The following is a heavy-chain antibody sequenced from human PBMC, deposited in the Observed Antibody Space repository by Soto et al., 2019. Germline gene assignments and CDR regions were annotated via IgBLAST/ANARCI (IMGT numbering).Heavy chain of an antibody. J-gene: IGHJ2*01. CDR3: ARRHGSGYYIHWYFDL. CDR1: SGSISSSNW. Sequence: QVQLQESGPGLVKPSGTLSLTCAVSSGSISSSNWWSWVHQPPGKGLEWIGEIYHSGSTNYNPSLKSRVTISVYKSKNQFSLKLSSVTAADTAVYYCARRHGSGYYIHWYFDLWGRGTLVTVSS. CDR2: IYHSGST. D-gene: IGHD3-22*01. V-gene: IGHV4-4*02.